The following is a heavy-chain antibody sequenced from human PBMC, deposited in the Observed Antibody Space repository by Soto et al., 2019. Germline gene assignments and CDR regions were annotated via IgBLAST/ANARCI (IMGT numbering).Heavy chain of an antibody. CDR2: INPSGGST. Sequence: ASVKVSCNAPADTFTSYYIHWVRQAPGQGLEWMGIINPSGGSTSYAQKFQGRVTMTRDTSTSTVYMELSSLRSEDTAVYYCARDSIYDCIGYYYDYWGQGTLVTVSS. V-gene: IGHV1-46*01. J-gene: IGHJ4*02. D-gene: IGHD3-22*01. CDR3: ARDSIYDCIGYYYDY. CDR1: ADTFTSYY.